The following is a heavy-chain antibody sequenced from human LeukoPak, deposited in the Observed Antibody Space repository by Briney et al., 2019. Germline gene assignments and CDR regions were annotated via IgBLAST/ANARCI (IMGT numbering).Heavy chain of an antibody. CDR3: ARDIGVYDSSGYFDY. V-gene: IGHV4-59*01. CDR2: IYYSGST. CDR1: GGSISSYY. Sequence: SETLSLTCTVSGGSISSYYWSWIRQPPGKGLEWIGYIYYSGSTNYNPSLKSRVTISVDTSKNQFSLKLSSVTAADTAVYYCARDIGVYDSSGYFDYWGQGTLVTVSS. D-gene: IGHD3-22*01. J-gene: IGHJ4*02.